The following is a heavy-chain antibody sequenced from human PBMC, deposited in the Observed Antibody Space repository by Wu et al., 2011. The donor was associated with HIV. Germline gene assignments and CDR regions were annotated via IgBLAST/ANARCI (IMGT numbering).Heavy chain of an antibody. CDR1: GYTFIAYY. Sequence: QVQLVQSGAEVQKPGASVKVSCKVSGYTFIAYYIHWLRQAPGQGLEWLGWINPNSGVTNYAQKFQGRVSMTRDTSIATAYMELSSLRSEDTAVYYCARVPRLRGGPINWFDPWGQGSLVTVSS. V-gene: IGHV1-2*02. J-gene: IGHJ5*02. D-gene: IGHD4-17*01. CDR3: ARVPRLRGGPINWFDP. CDR2: INPNSGVT.